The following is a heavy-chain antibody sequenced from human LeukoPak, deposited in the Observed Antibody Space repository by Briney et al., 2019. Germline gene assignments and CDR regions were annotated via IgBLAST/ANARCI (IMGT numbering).Heavy chain of an antibody. V-gene: IGHV1-8*03. D-gene: IGHD4-11*01. Sequence: GASVKVSCKASGYTFSSYEINWVRQATGHGLEWMGWMNPNRGNIAYAQKFQARVTITRNTSINTAYMELSSLTSEDTAMYYCARGRATVTTHWLDPWGQGTLVAVSS. CDR2: MNPNRGNI. CDR3: ARGRATVTTHWLDP. J-gene: IGHJ5*02. CDR1: GYTFSSYE.